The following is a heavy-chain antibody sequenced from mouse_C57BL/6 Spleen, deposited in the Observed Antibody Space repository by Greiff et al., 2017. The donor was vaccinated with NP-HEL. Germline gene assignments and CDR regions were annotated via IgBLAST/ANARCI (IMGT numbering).Heavy chain of an antibody. CDR3: ARDRGSGWLFDY. Sequence: EVQLQESGPGLVKPSQSLSLTCSVTGYSITSGYYWNWIRQFPGNKLEWMGYISYDGSNNYNPSLKNRISITRDTSKNQFFLKLNSVTTEDTATYYCARDRGSGWLFDYWGQGTTLTVSS. J-gene: IGHJ2*01. CDR1: GYSITSGYY. D-gene: IGHD3-2*02. CDR2: ISYDGSN. V-gene: IGHV3-6*01.